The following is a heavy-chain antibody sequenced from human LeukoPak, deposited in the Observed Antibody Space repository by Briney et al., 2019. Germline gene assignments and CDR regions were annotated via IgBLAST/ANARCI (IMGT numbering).Heavy chain of an antibody. D-gene: IGHD3-3*01. J-gene: IGHJ4*02. V-gene: IGHV4-34*01. CDR1: GVSFSGYY. CDR2: INHSGST. CDR3: ASNYDFWSGYPSRFDY. Sequence: SGTLSLTCAVYGVSFSGYYWSWIRQPPGKGLEWIGEINHSGSTNYNPSLKSRVTISVDTSKNQFSLKLSSVTAADTAVYYCASNYDFWSGYPSRFDYWGQGTLVTVSS.